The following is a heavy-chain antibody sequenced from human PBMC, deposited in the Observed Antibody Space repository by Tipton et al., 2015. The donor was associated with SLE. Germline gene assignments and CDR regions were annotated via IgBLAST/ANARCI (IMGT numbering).Heavy chain of an antibody. J-gene: IGHJ4*02. CDR1: GYTFTTYG. V-gene: IGHV1-18*01. CDR2: ITPYNENT. Sequence: QVQLVQSGAEVKKPGASVKVSCKTSGYTFTTYGLSWVRQAPGQGLEWMGWITPYNENTHYAQKFQGRVTMTTDTSTSTAYMELRSLRSDDTAVYFCAIDFIAYCTSARCIRVGYWGQGTPVTVSS. CDR3: AIDFIAYCTSARCIRVGY. D-gene: IGHD2-2*01.